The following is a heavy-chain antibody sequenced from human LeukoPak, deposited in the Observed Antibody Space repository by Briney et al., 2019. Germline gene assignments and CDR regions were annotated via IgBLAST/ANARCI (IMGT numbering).Heavy chain of an antibody. Sequence: PSETLSLTCTVPGGSISSSSYYWGWVRQPPGRGLEWLGSIYYSGSTYYNPSLKSRVTISVDTSKNQFSLKLSSVTAADTAVYYCARGLRWTGFRFDPWGQGTLVTVSS. CDR3: ARGLRWTGFRFDP. J-gene: IGHJ5*02. V-gene: IGHV4-39*01. CDR2: IYYSGST. D-gene: IGHD5-24*01. CDR1: GGSISSSSYY.